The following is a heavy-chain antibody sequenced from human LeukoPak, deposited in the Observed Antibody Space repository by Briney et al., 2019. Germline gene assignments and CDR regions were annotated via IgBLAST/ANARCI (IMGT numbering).Heavy chain of an antibody. CDR2: INPNGGGP. V-gene: IGHV1-2*02. Sequence: ASVKVSCKASGNIFTGYYLHWVRQAPGQGLEWMGWINPNGGGPTYAPKYQGRVTMTRDTSINTVYIIMRRLTSVDTAGYYYAAGLFSYYYGSGAWGQGTLGTVSS. D-gene: IGHD3-10*01. CDR1: GNIFTGYY. J-gene: IGHJ4*02. CDR3: AAGLFSYYYGSGA.